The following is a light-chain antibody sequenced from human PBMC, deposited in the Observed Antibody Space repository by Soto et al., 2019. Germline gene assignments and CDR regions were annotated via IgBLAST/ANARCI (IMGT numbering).Light chain of an antibody. CDR3: GSYASATLI. J-gene: IGLJ2*01. V-gene: IGLV2-14*03. CDR2: EVR. CDR1: SSDIGAYDY. Sequence: QSALTQPASVSGSPGQSITISCTGTSSDIGAYDYVSWFQQYSGKAPTLIIYEVRSRPSGVSSRFSGSKSGNTASLTISGLQTEDEADYYCGSYASATLIFGGGTKLTVL.